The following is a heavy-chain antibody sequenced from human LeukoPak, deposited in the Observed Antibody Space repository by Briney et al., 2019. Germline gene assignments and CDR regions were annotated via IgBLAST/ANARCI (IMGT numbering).Heavy chain of an antibody. V-gene: IGHV1-46*01. D-gene: IGHD4-17*01. CDR1: GYTFTSYY. Sequence: ASVKVSCKASGYTFTSYYMHWVRQAPGQGLEWMGIINPSGGSTSYAQKFQGRVTMTRDTSTSTVYKELSSLRSEDTAVYYCARDLTVTTFQGYGMDVWGQGTTVTVSS. CDR3: ARDLTVTTFQGYGMDV. J-gene: IGHJ6*02. CDR2: INPSGGST.